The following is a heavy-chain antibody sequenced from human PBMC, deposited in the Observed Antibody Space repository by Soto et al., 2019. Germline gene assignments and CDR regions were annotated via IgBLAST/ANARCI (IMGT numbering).Heavy chain of an antibody. CDR3: AHRVLRTVFGLVTTTAIYFDF. V-gene: IGHV2-5*02. CDR2: IYWDDDK. Sequence: QITLKESGPTVVKPTETLTLTCTFSGFSLTTSGVGVGWVRQSPGKAPEWLALIYWDDDKRYSTSLKSRLTITKDTSKNQVVLTMANVDPADTATYYCAHRVLRTVFGLVTTTAIYFDFWGQGTPVVVSS. J-gene: IGHJ4*02. D-gene: IGHD3-3*01. CDR1: GFSLTTSGVG.